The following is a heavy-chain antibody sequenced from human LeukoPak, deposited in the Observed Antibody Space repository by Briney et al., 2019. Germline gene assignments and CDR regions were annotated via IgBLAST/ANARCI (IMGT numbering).Heavy chain of an antibody. V-gene: IGHV4-31*03. CDR3: ARARTHYSDGSGLNWFDP. D-gene: IGHD3-22*01. CDR1: GDSFSSGGY. Sequence: SETPSLTCTVSGDSFSSGGYSWIRQLPGMGLEWIGYVFSSGSTYYNPSLKSRVTISLDTSKNQFSLRLSSVTAADTAVYYCARARTHYSDGSGLNWFDPWGQGTLVTVSS. J-gene: IGHJ5*02. CDR2: VFSSGST.